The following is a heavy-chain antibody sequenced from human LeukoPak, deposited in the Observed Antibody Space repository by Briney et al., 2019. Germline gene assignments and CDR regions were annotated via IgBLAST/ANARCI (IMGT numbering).Heavy chain of an antibody. V-gene: IGHV1-24*01. CDR2: FDPEDGET. CDR1: GYTLTELS. Sequence: AASVKVSCKVSGYTLTELSMHWVRQAPGKGLEWMGGFDPEDGETIYAQKFQGRVTMTEDTSTDTAYMELSSLRSEDTAVYYCARDPDYGDYLPLDYWGQGTLVTVSS. D-gene: IGHD4-17*01. CDR3: ARDPDYGDYLPLDY. J-gene: IGHJ4*02.